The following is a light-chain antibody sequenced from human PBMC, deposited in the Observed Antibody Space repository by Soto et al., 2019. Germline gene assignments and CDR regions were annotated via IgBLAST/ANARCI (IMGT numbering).Light chain of an antibody. J-gene: IGKJ1*01. CDR3: QQNNDWPWT. CDR1: QSVSSN. V-gene: IGKV3-15*01. CDR2: GAS. Sequence: EIVMTQSPGTLSVSPGGRATLSCRAGQSVSSNLAWYQQRPGQAPRLLIYGASTRATGIPARFSGSGSGIEFTLTISSLQSEDFAIYYCQQNNDWPWTSGQGTKVEIK.